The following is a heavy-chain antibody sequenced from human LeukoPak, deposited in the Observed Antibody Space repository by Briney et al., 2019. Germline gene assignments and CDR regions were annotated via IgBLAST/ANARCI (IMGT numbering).Heavy chain of an antibody. CDR3: ARSTSCYKCYYYMDV. Sequence: SETLSLTCTVSGGSISSGSYYWSWIRQPAGKGLESIGRIYTSGSTNYNPSLKSRVTISVDTSKNQFSLKLSSVTAADTAVYYCARSTSCYKCYYYMDVWGKGTTVTVSS. D-gene: IGHD2-2*02. CDR2: IYTSGST. V-gene: IGHV4-61*02. J-gene: IGHJ6*03. CDR1: GGSISSGSYY.